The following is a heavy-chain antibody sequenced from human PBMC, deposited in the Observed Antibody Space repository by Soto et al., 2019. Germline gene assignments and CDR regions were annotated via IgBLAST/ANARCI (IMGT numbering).Heavy chain of an antibody. CDR2: IYSGGDT. J-gene: IGHJ4*02. CDR1: GFTVSSSY. Sequence: GSLRLSCAASGFTVSSSYMTWVRQAPGKGLEWVSIIYSGGDTYYPDSVKGRFTISRDNSRNSLYLQMNSLRAEDTAVYYCARGLGYCSRTTCFLPFDHWGQGTLVTVSS. D-gene: IGHD2-2*03. V-gene: IGHV3-66*01. CDR3: ARGLGYCSRTTCFLPFDH.